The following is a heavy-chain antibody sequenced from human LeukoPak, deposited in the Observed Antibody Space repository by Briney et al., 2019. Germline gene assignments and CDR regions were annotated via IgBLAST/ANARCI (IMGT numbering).Heavy chain of an antibody. J-gene: IGHJ4*02. CDR1: GFTFSSYA. CDR2: IYPGDSDT. D-gene: IGHD6-13*01. Sequence: PGGSLRLSCAASGFTFSSYAMSWVRQAPGKGLEWMGIIYPGDSDTRYSPSFQGPVTISADKSISTAYLQWSSLKASDTAMYYCARHSQGLAAAGTFDYWGQGTLVTVSS. V-gene: IGHV5-51*01. CDR3: ARHSQGLAAAGTFDY.